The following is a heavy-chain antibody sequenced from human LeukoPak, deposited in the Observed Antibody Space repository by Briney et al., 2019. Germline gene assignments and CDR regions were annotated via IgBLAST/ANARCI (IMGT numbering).Heavy chain of an antibody. V-gene: IGHV1-69*04. Sequence: SVTVSCKASGGTFSIYAISWVRQAPGQGLEWMGRIIPIFGIANYAQKFQGRVTITADKSTSTAYMELSSLRSEDTAVYYCAREYDSSGYLDYWGQGTLVTVSS. D-gene: IGHD3-22*01. CDR2: IIPIFGIA. J-gene: IGHJ4*02. CDR1: GGTFSIYA. CDR3: AREYDSSGYLDY.